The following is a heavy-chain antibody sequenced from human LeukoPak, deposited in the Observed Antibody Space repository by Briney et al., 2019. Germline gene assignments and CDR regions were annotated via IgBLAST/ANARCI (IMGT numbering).Heavy chain of an antibody. CDR1: GYTFTSYY. CDR2: INPSGGST. J-gene: IGHJ4*02. V-gene: IGHV1-46*01. D-gene: IGHD4-17*01. Sequence: GASVKVSCKASGYTFTSYYMHWVRQAPGQGLEWMGIINPSGGSTSYAQKFQGRVTMTRDTSTSTVYMELSSLRSEDTAVYYCARALPEPPTNYGEYGGSDYWGQGTLVTVSS. CDR3: ARALPEPPTNYGEYGGSDY.